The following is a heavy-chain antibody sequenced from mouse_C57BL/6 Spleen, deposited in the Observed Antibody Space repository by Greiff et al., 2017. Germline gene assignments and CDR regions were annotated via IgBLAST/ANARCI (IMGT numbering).Heavy chain of an antibody. D-gene: IGHD2-4*01. V-gene: IGHV1-64*01. Sequence: QVQLKQPGAELVKPGASVKLSCKASGYTFTSYWMHWVKQRPGQGLEWIGMIHPNSGSTNYNEKFKSKATLTVDKSSSTAYMQLSSLTSEDSAVYYCANLYDYDGGAWFAYWGQGTLVTVSA. CDR1: GYTFTSYW. CDR3: ANLYDYDGGAWFAY. J-gene: IGHJ3*01. CDR2: IHPNSGST.